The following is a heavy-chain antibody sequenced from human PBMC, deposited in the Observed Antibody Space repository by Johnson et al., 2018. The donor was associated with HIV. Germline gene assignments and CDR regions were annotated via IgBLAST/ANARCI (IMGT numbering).Heavy chain of an antibody. D-gene: IGHD2-21*01. CDR3: AKVDCGGDTCAGYDPFDL. J-gene: IGHJ3*01. CDR1: GFAFRTYW. CDR2: IYNARSRT. V-gene: IGHV3-74*03. Sequence: VQLVESGGGLVQPGGSLRLSCAASGFAFRTYWMVWVRQVPGKRPVWVARIYNARSRTTYADSVRGRFTISRDNAKYTVDLQMNSLRVEDTAVYYCAKVDCGGDTCAGYDPFDLWGQGTLVTVSS.